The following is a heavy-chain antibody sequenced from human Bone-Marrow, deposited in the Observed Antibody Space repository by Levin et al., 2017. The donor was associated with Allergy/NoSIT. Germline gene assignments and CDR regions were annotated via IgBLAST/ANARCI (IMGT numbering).Heavy chain of an antibody. CDR1: GFTFSDYA. V-gene: IGHV3-23*01. CDR2: FSGSSATT. Sequence: LSLTCAASGFTFSDYAMSWVRQAPGKGLEWVSTFSGSSATTYYADSVKGRFTISRDNSQNTLYLQMNSLGVEDTAIYFCARRMPAISYYFDFWGQGTLVTVSS. J-gene: IGHJ4*02. D-gene: IGHD2-15*01. CDR3: ARRMPAISYYFDF.